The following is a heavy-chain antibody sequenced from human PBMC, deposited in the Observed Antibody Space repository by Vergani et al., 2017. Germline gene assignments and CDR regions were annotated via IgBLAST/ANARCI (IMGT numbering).Heavy chain of an antibody. CDR2: IIPILGIA. Sequence: QVQLVQSGAEVKKPGSSVKVSCKASGGTFSSYTISWVRQAPGQGLEWMGRIIPILGIANYAQKFQGRVTMTADKSTSTAYMELSSLRSEDTAVYYCASDPELWWEPLGPVVDYWGQGTLVTVSS. D-gene: IGHD2-21*01. V-gene: IGHV1-69*02. CDR3: ASDPELWWEPLGPVVDY. J-gene: IGHJ4*02. CDR1: GGTFSSYT.